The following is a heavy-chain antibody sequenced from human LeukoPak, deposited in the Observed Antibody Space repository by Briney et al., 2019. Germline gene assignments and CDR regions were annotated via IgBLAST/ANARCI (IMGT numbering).Heavy chain of an antibody. V-gene: IGHV4-59*01. CDR3: ARLREIPVFGVVTKSTSYFDY. CDR2: IYYSGST. CDR1: GGSISSYY. Sequence: SETLSLTCTVSGGSISSYYWSWIRQSPGKGLEWIGYIYYSGSTNYNPSLKSRVTISVDTSKNQFSLKLSSVTAADTAVYYCARLREIPVFGVVTKSTSYFDYWGQGTLVTVSS. J-gene: IGHJ4*02. D-gene: IGHD3-3*01.